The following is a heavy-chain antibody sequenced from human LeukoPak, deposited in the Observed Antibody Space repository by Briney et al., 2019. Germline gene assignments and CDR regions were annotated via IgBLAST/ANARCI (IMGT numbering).Heavy chain of an antibody. CDR1: GGSISSGSYY. CDR2: IYTSGST. J-gene: IGHJ6*03. Sequence: SETLSLTCTVSGGSISSGSYYWSWIRQPAGKGLEWIGHIYTSGSTNYNPSLKSRVTISVDTSKNQFSLKLSSVTAADTAVYYCARGVRVTMVRGVIIGHYYYYMDVWGKGTTVTISS. V-gene: IGHV4-61*09. CDR3: ARGVRVTMVRGVIIGHYYYYMDV. D-gene: IGHD3-10*01.